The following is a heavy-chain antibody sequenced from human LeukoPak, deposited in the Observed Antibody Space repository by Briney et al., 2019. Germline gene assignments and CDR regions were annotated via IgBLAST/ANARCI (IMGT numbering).Heavy chain of an antibody. CDR2: IYYSGST. V-gene: IGHV4-39*01. Sequence: SETLSLTCTVSGGSISSSSYYWGWIRQPPGKGLEWIGSIYYSGSTYYNPSLKSRVTISVDTSKNQFSLKLSSVTAADTAVYYCARRTYYDFWSKRPPFDYWGKGTLVTVSS. D-gene: IGHD3-3*01. CDR3: ARRTYYDFWSKRPPFDY. J-gene: IGHJ4*02. CDR1: GGSISSSSYY.